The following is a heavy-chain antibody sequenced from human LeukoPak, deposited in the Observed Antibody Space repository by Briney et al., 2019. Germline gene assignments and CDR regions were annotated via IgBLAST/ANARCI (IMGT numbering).Heavy chain of an antibody. CDR2: INHSGST. CDR1: GGSFSGYY. V-gene: IGHV4-34*01. D-gene: IGHD3-22*01. CDR3: ARYPDSSGQNAPDY. J-gene: IGHJ4*02. Sequence: SETLSLTCAVYGGSFSGYYWSWIRQPPGKGLEWIGEINHSGSTNYNQSLKSRVTISVDTSKNQFSLKLSSVTAADTAVYYCARYPDSSGQNAPDYWGQGTLVTVSS.